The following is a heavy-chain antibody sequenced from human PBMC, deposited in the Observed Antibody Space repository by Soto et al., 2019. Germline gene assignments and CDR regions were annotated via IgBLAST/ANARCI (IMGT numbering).Heavy chain of an antibody. D-gene: IGHD3-22*01. CDR2: ISAYNGNT. Sequence: GSSVKTFCKVSCCSFTSHGISWLRQAPGQGLEWMGWISAYNGNTNYAQKFQGRVTMTTDTYTSTAYMELRSLRSDDTAVYYCARDRYYYASSGYLPGVCDAFDIWG. CDR3: ARDRYYYASSGYLPGVCDAFDI. J-gene: IGHJ3*02. V-gene: IGHV1-18*04. CDR1: CCSFTSHG.